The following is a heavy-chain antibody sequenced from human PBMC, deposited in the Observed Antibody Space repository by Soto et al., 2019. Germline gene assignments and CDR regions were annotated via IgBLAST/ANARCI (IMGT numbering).Heavy chain of an antibody. CDR1: GGSMTGYY. V-gene: IGHV4-59*01. CDR3: ARDNLLGGYEGWFDP. J-gene: IGHJ5*02. D-gene: IGHD5-12*01. Sequence: PSETLSLTCSVSGGSMTGYYWSWIRQPPGRRLEWIGYIYSSGSTNYNPSLRGRVTISVDTSKNQFSLNLASVTAADTAVYYCARDNLLGGYEGWFDPWGQGAQVTVSS. CDR2: IYSSGST.